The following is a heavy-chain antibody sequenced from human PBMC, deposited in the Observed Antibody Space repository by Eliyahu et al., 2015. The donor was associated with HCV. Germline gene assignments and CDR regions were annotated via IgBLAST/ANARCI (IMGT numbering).Heavy chain of an antibody. CDR1: GSGFSASN. J-gene: IGHJ4*02. V-gene: IGHV3-21*01. Sequence: EMQLVESGGGLVKPGGSLRLSCXVSGSGFSASNFNWVRXSPXKGLEWVSSISSGGGHIYYADSVKGRFTISRDDSNNSLFLQMNNLRADDTAVYYCARDPSRRITLAGPGHFDLWGRGTLVTVSS. D-gene: IGHD6-19*01. CDR2: ISSGGGHI. CDR3: ARDPSRRITLAGPGHFDL.